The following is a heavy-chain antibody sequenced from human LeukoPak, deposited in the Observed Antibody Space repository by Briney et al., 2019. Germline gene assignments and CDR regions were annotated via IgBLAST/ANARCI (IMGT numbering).Heavy chain of an antibody. CDR2: TSGDGITT. Sequence: GGSLRLSCAASGFTFHNYAIHWVRQAPGKGLEWVSLTSGDGITTYFADSVKGRFTMSRDNSKSSLFRQMSSLRNEDTALYYCARDHVYGGADYWGQGTLVTVSS. CDR1: GFTFHNYA. J-gene: IGHJ4*02. CDR3: ARDHVYGGADY. V-gene: IGHV3-43*02. D-gene: IGHD5/OR15-5a*01.